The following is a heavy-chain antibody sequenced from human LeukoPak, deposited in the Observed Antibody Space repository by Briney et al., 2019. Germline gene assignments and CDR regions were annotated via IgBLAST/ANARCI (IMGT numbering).Heavy chain of an antibody. D-gene: IGHD3-10*01. J-gene: IGHJ4*02. Sequence: GGSLRLSCEASGFTFSNYGIHWVRQAPGKGLEWVALLWFDGSKKYYADSVKGRFTISRDNSKNTLYLQMNSLRAEDTAVYYCARDGYASGSLDYWGQGTLVTVSS. V-gene: IGHV3-33*01. CDR3: ARDGYASGSLDY. CDR2: LWFDGSKK. CDR1: GFTFSNYG.